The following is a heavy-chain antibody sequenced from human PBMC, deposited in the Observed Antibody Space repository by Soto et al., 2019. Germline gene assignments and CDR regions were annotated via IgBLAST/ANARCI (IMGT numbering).Heavy chain of an antibody. V-gene: IGHV4-59*08. CDR1: GGSISNYY. CDR2: IYYSGST. Sequence: SETLSLTCTVSGGSISNYYWSWIRQPPGKGLEWIGYIYYSGSTNYNPSLKSRVTISVDTSKNQFSLKLSSVTAADTAVYYCARQSKSGYDLSYFDYWGQGTLVTVSS. J-gene: IGHJ4*02. CDR3: ARQSKSGYDLSYFDY. D-gene: IGHD5-12*01.